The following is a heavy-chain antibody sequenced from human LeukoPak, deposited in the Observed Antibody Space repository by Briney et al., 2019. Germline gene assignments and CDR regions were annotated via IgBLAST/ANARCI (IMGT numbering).Heavy chain of an antibody. Sequence: PSETLSLTCTVSGASISGYYWSWIRQPAGKGLEWIGRIYTSGSTNYNPYIASLKSRVIISLDTSKNQFSLILTSVTAADTAIYYCAGARTTQYYFDSWAQGTLVTVSS. D-gene: IGHD3-16*01. CDR3: AGARTTQYYFDS. J-gene: IGHJ4*02. V-gene: IGHV4-4*07. CDR1: GASISGYY. CDR2: IYTSGST.